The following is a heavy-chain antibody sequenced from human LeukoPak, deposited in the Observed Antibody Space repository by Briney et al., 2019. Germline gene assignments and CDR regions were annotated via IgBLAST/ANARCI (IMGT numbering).Heavy chain of an antibody. J-gene: IGHJ4*02. V-gene: IGHV3-30-3*01. D-gene: IGHD5-18*01. CDR1: GFTFTYYD. CDR3: ARQGYSGSWYFDY. Sequence: SLRLFCGVSGFTFTYYDMHWVRQPPAKGLECVEDISHHWNNQLYAESAKDQVNFPRDISKSTLYLQMESLRAGDTAVYYCARQGYSGSWYFDYWGQGPLVSVSS. CDR2: ISHHWNNQ.